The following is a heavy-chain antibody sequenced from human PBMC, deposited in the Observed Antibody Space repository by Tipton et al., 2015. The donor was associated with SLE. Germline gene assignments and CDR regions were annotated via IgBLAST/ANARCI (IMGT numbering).Heavy chain of an antibody. J-gene: IGHJ5*02. V-gene: IGHV3-23*01. Sequence: SLRLSCAASGFSFSSYVMNWVRQAPGKGLEWVSIIRDGGDMTYYADSVKGRFTISRDNSKSTLYLQMNSLRAEDTAIYYCAKGCGSNCYSMMSWGQGTLVTVSS. CDR3: AKGCGSNCYSMMS. D-gene: IGHD2-21*02. CDR1: GFSFSSYV. CDR2: IRDGGDMT.